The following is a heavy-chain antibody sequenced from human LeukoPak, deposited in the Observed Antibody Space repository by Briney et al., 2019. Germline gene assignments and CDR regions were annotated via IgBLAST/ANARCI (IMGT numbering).Heavy chain of an antibody. V-gene: IGHV3-30*04. CDR2: ISYDGSNK. J-gene: IGHJ6*03. Sequence: GGSLRLSCAASGFTFSSYAMHWVRQAPGKGLEWVAVISYDGSNKYYADSVKGRFTISRDNSKNTLYLQMNSLRAEDTAVYYCARVSTERGWLQLNYYYYMDVWGKGTTVTVSS. D-gene: IGHD5-24*01. CDR3: ARVSTERGWLQLNYYYYMDV. CDR1: GFTFSSYA.